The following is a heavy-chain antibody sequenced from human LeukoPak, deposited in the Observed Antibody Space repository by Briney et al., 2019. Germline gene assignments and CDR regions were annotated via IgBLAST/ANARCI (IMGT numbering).Heavy chain of an antibody. CDR3: ARDLDILTGYSFDY. CDR1: GGSISSSNNY. Sequence: SETLSLTCTVSGGSISSSNNYWGWIRQPPGKGLEWIGSIYYSGSTYYNPSLKSRVTISVDTSKNQFSLKLSSVTAADTAVYYCARDLDILTGYSFDYWGQGTLVTVSS. V-gene: IGHV4-39*07. D-gene: IGHD3-9*01. J-gene: IGHJ4*02. CDR2: IYYSGST.